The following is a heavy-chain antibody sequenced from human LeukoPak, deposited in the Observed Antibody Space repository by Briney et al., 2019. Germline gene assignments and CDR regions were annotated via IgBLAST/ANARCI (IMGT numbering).Heavy chain of an antibody. CDR2: IYYSGST. J-gene: IGHJ4*02. V-gene: IGHV4-39*01. D-gene: IGHD6-13*01. Sequence: SETLSLTWTVPGGSISSSSYYWGWIRQPPGKGLEWLGSIYYSGSTYYNPSLKSRVTISVDTSKNQFSLKLSSVTAADTAVYYCARHPTYSSSWYLGYWGQGTLVTVSS. CDR1: GGSISSSSYY. CDR3: ARHPTYSSSWYLGY.